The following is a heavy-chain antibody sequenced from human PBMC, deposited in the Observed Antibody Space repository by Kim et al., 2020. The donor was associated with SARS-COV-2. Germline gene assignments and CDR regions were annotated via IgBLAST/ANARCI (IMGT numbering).Heavy chain of an antibody. V-gene: IGHV4-34*01. D-gene: IGHD6-13*01. Sequence: SETLSLTCAVYGGSFSGYYWSWIRQPPGKGLEWIGEINHSGSTNYNPSLKSRVTISVDTSKNQFSLKLSSVTAADTAVYYCASLRWASGWSFYYYGMDVWGQETTVTVS. J-gene: IGHJ6*02. CDR3: ASLRWASGWSFYYYGMDV. CDR2: INHSGST. CDR1: GGSFSGYY.